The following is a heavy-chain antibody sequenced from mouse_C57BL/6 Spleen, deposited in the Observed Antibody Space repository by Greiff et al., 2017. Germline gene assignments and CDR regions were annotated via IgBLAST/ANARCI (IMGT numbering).Heavy chain of an antibody. D-gene: IGHD1-1*01. J-gene: IGHJ1*03. CDR1: GFSLTSYG. CDR2: IWSGGST. CDR3: ARNDGSTTHWYFDV. V-gene: IGHV2-2*01. Sequence: VQLKESGPGLVQPSQSLSITCTVSGFSLTSYGVHWVRQSPGKGLEWLGVIWSGGSTDYNAAFISRLSISKDNSKSQVFFKMNSLQADDTAIYYCARNDGSTTHWYFDVWGTGTTVTVSS.